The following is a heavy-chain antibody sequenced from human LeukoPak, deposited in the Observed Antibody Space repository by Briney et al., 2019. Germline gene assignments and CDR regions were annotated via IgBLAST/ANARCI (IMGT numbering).Heavy chain of an antibody. J-gene: IGHJ4*02. Sequence: SETLSLTCTVSGGSISSYYWSWIRQPPGKGLEWIGYIYYSGTTTYNPSLKSRVTISVDTSRNQFSLKLSSVTAADTAVYYCARHSSGWSDFDYWGQGTLVTVSS. V-gene: IGHV4-59*08. CDR1: GGSISSYY. CDR2: IYYSGTT. CDR3: ARHSSGWSDFDY. D-gene: IGHD6-19*01.